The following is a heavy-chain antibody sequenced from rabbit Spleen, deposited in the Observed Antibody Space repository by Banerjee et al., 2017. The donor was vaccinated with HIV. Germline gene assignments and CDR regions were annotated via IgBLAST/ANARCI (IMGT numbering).Heavy chain of an antibody. CDR2: IYTGSGST. Sequence: EESGGDLVKPGASLTLTCTASGFSFSSGYYMCWVRQAPGKGLEWIGCIYTGSGSTYFATWAKGRFTCSKTSSTTVTLQMTRLTAADTATYFCARDSGTSFSSYGMDLWGQGTLVTVS. J-gene: IGHJ3*01. V-gene: IGHV1S40*01. CDR1: GFSFSSGYY. D-gene: IGHD8-1*01. CDR3: ARDSGTSFSSYGMDL.